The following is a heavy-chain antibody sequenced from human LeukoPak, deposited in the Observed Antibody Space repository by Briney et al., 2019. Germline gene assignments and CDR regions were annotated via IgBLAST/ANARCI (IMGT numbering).Heavy chain of an antibody. Sequence: AGGSLRLSCAASGFTLSSFRMKWVRQAPGRGVEWGSYISSSRSTIYYPDSVKGRFTICRDNAKKLPYVELNSLVDEGLAVLSCARDGLQQWLVQQWGLLDYWAQRPLVTVSS. J-gene: IGHJ4*02. CDR2: ISSSRSTI. V-gene: IGHV3-48*02. D-gene: IGHD6-19*01. CDR3: ARDGLQQWLVQQWGLLDY. CDR1: GFTLSSFR.